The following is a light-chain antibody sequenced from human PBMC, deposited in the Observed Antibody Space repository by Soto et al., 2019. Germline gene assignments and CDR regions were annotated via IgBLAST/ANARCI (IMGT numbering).Light chain of an antibody. Sequence: DIPMTQSPSAMSASVGDRVTIPCRASQGISRYLAWFQQKPAKVPKRLIYAASSLQCGLPSRFSDSGYGADFTHNVSSLQPEYFGSYDCLQHNSDPWTVGQGTKVDSK. CDR3: LQHNSDPWT. CDR1: QGISRY. V-gene: IGKV1-17*03. CDR2: AAS. J-gene: IGKJ1*01.